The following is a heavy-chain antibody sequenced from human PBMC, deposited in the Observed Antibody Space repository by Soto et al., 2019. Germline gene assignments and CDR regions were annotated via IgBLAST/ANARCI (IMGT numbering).Heavy chain of an antibody. CDR3: ARDRGSGGYYLGPYFCDY. J-gene: IGHJ4*02. D-gene: IGHD1-26*01. CDR1: GYTFTDYG. CDR2: LTPDTGNT. Sequence: ASVQVSCKASGYTFTDYGFSWVRQAPGQGLEWMGWLTPDTGNTNVAQKFQGRVTMATDRFTRTAYMDLRSLTSDDTAVYYCARDRGSGGYYLGPYFCDYWGQGTLVTVSS. V-gene: IGHV1-18*01.